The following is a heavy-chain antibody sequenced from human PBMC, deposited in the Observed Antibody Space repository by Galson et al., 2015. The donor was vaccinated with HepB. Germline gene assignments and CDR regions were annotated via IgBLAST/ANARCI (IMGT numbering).Heavy chain of an antibody. CDR2: ISSNTIYT. CDR1: GFTFSDYY. J-gene: IGHJ4*02. V-gene: IGHV3-11*06. Sequence: SLRLSCAASGFTFSDYYMTWIHQAPGKGLEWLSYISSNTIYTNYADSVKGRFSISRDNVKNSAYLQMNSLRAEDTALYYCARVAHADYGDHAHFDYWGPGTLVTVSS. CDR3: ARVAHADYGDHAHFDY. D-gene: IGHD4/OR15-4a*01.